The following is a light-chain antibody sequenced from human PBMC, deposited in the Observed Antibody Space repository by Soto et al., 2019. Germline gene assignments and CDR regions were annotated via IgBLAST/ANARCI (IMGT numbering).Light chain of an antibody. CDR3: SSYTISTTLEV. V-gene: IGLV2-14*03. CDR2: DVS. J-gene: IGLJ2*01. CDR1: NSDIGDYNF. Sequence: ALTQPASVSGSPGQSITISCTGTNSDIGDYNFVSWYQQHPGKAPKLMIYDVSNRPSGVSDRFSGSKSANTASLTISVLHAEDEADYYCSSYTISTTLEVFGGGTKLTVL.